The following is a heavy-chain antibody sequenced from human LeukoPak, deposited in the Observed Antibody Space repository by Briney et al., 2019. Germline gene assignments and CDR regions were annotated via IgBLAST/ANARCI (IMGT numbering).Heavy chain of an antibody. CDR3: TTKQVEMATIQYLSYYYMDV. CDR2: IKSKTDGGTT. CDR1: GFTFSSHG. J-gene: IGHJ6*03. Sequence: GGSLRLSCVASGFTFSSHGMSWVRQAPGKGLEWVGRIKSKTDGGTTDYAAPVKGRFTISRDDSKNTLYLQMNSLKTEDTAVYYCTTKQVEMATIQYLSYYYMDVWGKGTTVTVSS. V-gene: IGHV3-15*01. D-gene: IGHD5-24*01.